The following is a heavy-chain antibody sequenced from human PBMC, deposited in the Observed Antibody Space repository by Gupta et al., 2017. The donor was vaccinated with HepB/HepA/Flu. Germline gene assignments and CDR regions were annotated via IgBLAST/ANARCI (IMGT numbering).Heavy chain of an antibody. V-gene: IGHV2-5*02. CDR3: AHTYRYCAGGNCYSRLFDY. D-gene: IGHD2-15*01. J-gene: IGHJ4*02. Sequence: QITLKESGPTLVKPTQTLTLTCTFSGFSLNTDGVGVGWIRQPPGKALDWLAAIYWDNDKYYSPSLRSRLANTKDTSKNQVVLTITNMDPVDTATYYCAHTYRYCAGGNCYSRLFDYWGQGILVTVSS. CDR2: IYWDNDK. CDR1: GFSLNTDGVG.